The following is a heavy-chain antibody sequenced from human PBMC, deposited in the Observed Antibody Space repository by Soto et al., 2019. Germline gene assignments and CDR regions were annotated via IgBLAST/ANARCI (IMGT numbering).Heavy chain of an antibody. CDR3: ARDNKYYYDSSGHSNWFDP. V-gene: IGHV4-30-2*01. D-gene: IGHD3-22*01. CDR2: IYHSGST. CDR1: GGSISNGGYS. J-gene: IGHJ5*02. Sequence: SETLSLTCAVSGGSISNGGYSWSWIRQPPGKGLEWIGYIYHSGSTYYNPSLKSRVTISVDRSKNQFSLKLSSVTAADTAVYYCARDNKYYYDSSGHSNWFDPWGQGTLVTVSS.